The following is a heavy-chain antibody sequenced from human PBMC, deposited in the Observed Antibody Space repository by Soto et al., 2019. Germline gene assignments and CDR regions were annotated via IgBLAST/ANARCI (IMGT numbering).Heavy chain of an antibody. Sequence: GSLRLSCAASGXTFSSYCMHWVRQAPGKGLVLVSRINSDGSSTSYADSVKGRFTISRDNAKNTLYLQMNSLRDEDTAVYYCARPVKYYYDSSDGAFDIWGQGTMVTVSS. CDR3: ARPVKYYYDSSDGAFDI. D-gene: IGHD3-22*01. CDR2: INSDGSST. V-gene: IGHV3-74*01. CDR1: GXTFSSYC. J-gene: IGHJ3*02.